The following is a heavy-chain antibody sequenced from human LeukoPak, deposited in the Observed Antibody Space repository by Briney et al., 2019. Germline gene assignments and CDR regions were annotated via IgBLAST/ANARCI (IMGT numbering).Heavy chain of an antibody. CDR1: GGSFSGYY. J-gene: IGHJ6*03. CDR3: ARGRYYDSSGYYFYYFYYLDF. D-gene: IGHD3-22*01. V-gene: IGHV4-34*01. CDR2: INHSGST. Sequence: SETLSLTCAVYGGSFSGYYWSWIRQPPGKGLEWIGEINHSGSTNYNPSLKSRVTISVDTSKNQFSLKLSSVTAADTAVYYCARGRYYDSSGYYFYYFYYLDFWGKGTTVTVSS.